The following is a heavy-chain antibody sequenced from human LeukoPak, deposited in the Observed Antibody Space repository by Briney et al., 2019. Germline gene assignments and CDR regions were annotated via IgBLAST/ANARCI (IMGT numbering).Heavy chain of an antibody. D-gene: IGHD1-26*01. Sequence: PGGSLRLSCAASGFTFSNYAMSWVRQAPGKGLEWVAVIWYDGSNKYYADSVKGRFTISRDNSKNTLYLQMNSLRAEDTAVYYCARAKVGAIDYWGQGTLVTVSS. J-gene: IGHJ4*02. CDR2: IWYDGSNK. CDR3: ARAKVGAIDY. CDR1: GFTFSNYA. V-gene: IGHV3-33*08.